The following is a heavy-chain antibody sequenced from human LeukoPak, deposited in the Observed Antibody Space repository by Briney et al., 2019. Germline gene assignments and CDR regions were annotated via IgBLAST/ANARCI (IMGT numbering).Heavy chain of an antibody. Sequence: SETLSLTCTVSGGSISSGSYYWSWLRQPAGRGLEWIGRIYTSGSTNYNPSLKSRVTISVDTSKNQFSLKLSSVTAADTAVYYCARESYCGGDCYSEDWGQGTLVTVSS. V-gene: IGHV4-61*02. CDR2: IYTSGST. CDR3: ARESYCGGDCYSED. CDR1: GGSISSGSYY. D-gene: IGHD2-21*02. J-gene: IGHJ4*02.